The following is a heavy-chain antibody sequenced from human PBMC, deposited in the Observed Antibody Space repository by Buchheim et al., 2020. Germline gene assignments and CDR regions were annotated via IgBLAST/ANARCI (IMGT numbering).Heavy chain of an antibody. J-gene: IGHJ4*02. D-gene: IGHD5-12*01. CDR1: GFTFSSYG. CDR3: AKDLGGGNEGY. CDR2: ISYDGSNK. Sequence: QVQLVESGGGVVQPGRSLRLSCAASGFTFSSYGMHWVRQAPGKGLEWVAVISYDGSNKYYADSVKGRFTISRDNSKNTLYLQMNSLRAEDTAVYYCAKDLGGGNEGYLGQGTL. V-gene: IGHV3-30*18.